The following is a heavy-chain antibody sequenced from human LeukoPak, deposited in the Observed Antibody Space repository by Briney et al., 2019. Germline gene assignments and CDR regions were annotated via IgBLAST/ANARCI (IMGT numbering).Heavy chain of an antibody. V-gene: IGHV4-59*08. CDR2: IYYSGST. D-gene: IGHD3-16*02. Sequence: SETLSLTCTVSGGSISSYYWSWIRQPPGKGLEWIGYIYYSGSTNYNPSLKSRVTISVDTSKNQFSLKLSSVTAADTAVYYCARQPSIYDYVWGSYRSLYFDYWGQGTLVTVSS. CDR1: GGSISSYY. CDR3: ARQPSIYDYVWGSYRSLYFDY. J-gene: IGHJ4*02.